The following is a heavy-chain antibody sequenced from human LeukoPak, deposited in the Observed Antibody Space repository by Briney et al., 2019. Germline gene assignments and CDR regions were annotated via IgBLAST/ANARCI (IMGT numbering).Heavy chain of an antibody. Sequence: ASVKVSCKASGYTFTTYGISWVRQAPGQRLEWMGWINAGNGNTKYSQKFQGRVTITRDTSASTAYMELSSLRSEDTAVYHCARGSKDGFDYWGQGTLVTVSS. J-gene: IGHJ4*02. CDR1: GYTFTTYG. CDR2: INAGNGNT. V-gene: IGHV1-3*01. CDR3: ARGSKDGFDY.